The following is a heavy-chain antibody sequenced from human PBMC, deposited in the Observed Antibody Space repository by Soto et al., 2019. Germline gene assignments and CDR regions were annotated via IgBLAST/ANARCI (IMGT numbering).Heavy chain of an antibody. CDR2: ITGSGSGYNT. V-gene: IGHV3-23*04. CDR1: GFTFISYA. J-gene: IGHJ6*02. D-gene: IGHD3-3*01. Sequence: AQLVESGGDSVQPGGSLRLSCAASGFTFISYAISWVRLAPGKGLEWVSTITGSGSGYNTFYTDSVKGRFSISRDKSENTVYLQMNSLRAEDTAMDFCAKVEYSSHYYYGMDVWGHGTAVTVSS. CDR3: AKVEYSSHYYYGMDV.